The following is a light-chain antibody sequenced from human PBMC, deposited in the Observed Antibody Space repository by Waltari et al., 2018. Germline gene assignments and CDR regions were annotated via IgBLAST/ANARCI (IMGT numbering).Light chain of an antibody. Sequence: LSCRASQSVSSYLAWYQQKPGQAPRLLIYDASTRATGIPARFTGSGSGTHFTLTISSLEPEDFAVYYCQQRSKWFTFGGGTKVEIK. CDR1: QSVSSY. CDR3: QQRSKWFT. J-gene: IGKJ4*01. V-gene: IGKV3-11*01. CDR2: DAS.